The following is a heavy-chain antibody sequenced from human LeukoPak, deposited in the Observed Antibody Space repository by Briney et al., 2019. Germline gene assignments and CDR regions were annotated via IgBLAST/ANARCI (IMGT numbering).Heavy chain of an antibody. Sequence: SETLSLTCAVYGGSFSGYYWSWIRQPPGKGLEWIGEINHSGSTNYNPSLKSRVTISVDTSKNQFSLKLSSVTAADTAVYYCARGLYNTNWFDPWGQGTLVTVSS. CDR3: ARGLYNTNWFDP. D-gene: IGHD1-1*01. CDR1: GGSFSGYY. CDR2: INHSGST. J-gene: IGHJ5*02. V-gene: IGHV4-34*01.